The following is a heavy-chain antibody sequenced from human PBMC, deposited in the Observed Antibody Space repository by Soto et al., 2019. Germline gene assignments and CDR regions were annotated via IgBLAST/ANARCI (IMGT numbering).Heavy chain of an antibody. J-gene: IGHJ4*02. CDR3: AKSQEIGTHFFDS. D-gene: IGHD6-13*01. CDR1: GFTFSGFD. Sequence: SLRLSCEASGFTFSGFDMHWVRQPTGKGLEWVSSIGTAGDTYYAVSVKGRFTISRDNAKNSLSLQMNSLRAGDMAVYFCAKSQEIGTHFFDSWGQGTQVTVSS. V-gene: IGHV3-13*01. CDR2: IGTAGDT.